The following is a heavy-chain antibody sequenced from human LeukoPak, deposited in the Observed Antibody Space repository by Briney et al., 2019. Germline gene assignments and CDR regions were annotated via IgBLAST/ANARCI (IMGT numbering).Heavy chain of an antibody. J-gene: IGHJ5*01. D-gene: IGHD3-10*01. CDR2: IHYSGST. CDR1: GGSLSSYY. V-gene: IGHV4-59*01. Sequence: SETLSLTCTVSGGSLSSYYWSWIRQPPGKGLEWIGYIHYSGSTNYNPSLESRVTISVDTSRNQLSLKLTSVTAADTAIYYCARKGEHYYDSGKLWPAWFDSWGQGILVTVSS. CDR3: ARKGEHYYDSGKLWPAWFDS.